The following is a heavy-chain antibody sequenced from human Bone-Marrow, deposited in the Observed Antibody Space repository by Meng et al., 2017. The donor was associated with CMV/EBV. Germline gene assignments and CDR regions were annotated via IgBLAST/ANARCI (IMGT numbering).Heavy chain of an antibody. CDR3: AREGGGGDHLDY. D-gene: IGHD2-21*01. V-gene: IGHV3-30*03. J-gene: IGHJ4*02. Sequence: GESLKISCAASGFTFSNAWMSWVRQAPGKGLEWVAVISYDGSNKYYADSVKGRFTISRDNSKNTLYLQMNSLRAEDTAVYYCAREGGGGDHLDYWGQGTLVTVSS. CDR1: GFTFSNAW. CDR2: ISYDGSNK.